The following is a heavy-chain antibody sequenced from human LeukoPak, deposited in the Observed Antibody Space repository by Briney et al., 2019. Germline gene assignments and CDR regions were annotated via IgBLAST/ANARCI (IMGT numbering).Heavy chain of an antibody. CDR1: GGSISSGSYY. CDR3: AREVLPDAFDI. V-gene: IGHV4-61*02. CDR2: IYTSGST. D-gene: IGHD1-1*01. Sequence: TLFLTCTVSGGSISSGSYYWSWIRQPAGKGLEWIGRIYTSGSTNYNPSLKSRVTISVDTSKNQFSLKLSSVTAADTAVYYCAREVLPDAFDIWGQGTMVTVSS. J-gene: IGHJ3*02.